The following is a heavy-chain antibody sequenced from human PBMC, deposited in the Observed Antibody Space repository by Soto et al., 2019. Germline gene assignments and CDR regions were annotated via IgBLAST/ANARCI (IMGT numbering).Heavy chain of an antibody. V-gene: IGHV1-18*01. CDR3: ARDLGGYYYGMDV. CDR2: ISAYNGNT. D-gene: IGHD1-26*01. J-gene: IGHJ6*02. Sequence: ASVKVSCKASGYTFTSYGISWVRQAPGQGLEWMGWISAYNGNTNYAQKLQGRVTMTTDTSTSTAYMELRSLRSGDTAVYYCARDLGGYYYGMDVWGQGTTVTVSS. CDR1: GYTFTSYG.